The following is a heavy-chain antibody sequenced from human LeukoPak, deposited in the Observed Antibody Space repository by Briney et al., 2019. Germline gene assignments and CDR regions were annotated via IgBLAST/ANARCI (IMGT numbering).Heavy chain of an antibody. J-gene: IGHJ6*03. CDR3: ARRLGGGNSNYMDV. CDR1: GFTFSSYA. CDR2: ISYDGSNK. D-gene: IGHD4-23*01. Sequence: PGGSLRLSCAASGFTFSSYAMHWVRQAPGKGLEWVAVISYDGSNKYYADSVKGRFTISRDNSKNTLYLQMNSLRAEDTAVYYCARRLGGGNSNYMDVWGKGTTVTASS. V-gene: IGHV3-30*01.